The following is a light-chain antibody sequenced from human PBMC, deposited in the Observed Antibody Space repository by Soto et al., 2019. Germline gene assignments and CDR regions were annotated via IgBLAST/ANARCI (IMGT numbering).Light chain of an antibody. J-gene: IGKJ1*01. Sequence: IQMTQSPSTLSASVGDRVTITCRASRSFTRWLAWYQQKPGKAPKLLIYDASNLEIGVPSRFSGSGSGTEFTLTISSLQPDDFATYYCQKYNSYLWTFGQGTKVDIK. CDR1: RSFTRW. CDR2: DAS. V-gene: IGKV1-5*01. CDR3: QKYNSYLWT.